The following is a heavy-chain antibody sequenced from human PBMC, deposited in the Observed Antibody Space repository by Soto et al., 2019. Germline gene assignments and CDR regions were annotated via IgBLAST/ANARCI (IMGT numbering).Heavy chain of an antibody. CDR3: AKRGSGSYYTY. Sequence: EVQLLESGGGLVQPGGSLRLSCAASGFTFSSYAMNWVRQAPGKGLEWVSVISGSGGSTYYADSVKDRFTISRDNSKNTLYLQMNSLRAEDTAVYYCAKRGSGSYYTYWGQGTLVTVSS. D-gene: IGHD3-10*01. CDR2: ISGSGGST. CDR1: GFTFSSYA. V-gene: IGHV3-23*01. J-gene: IGHJ4*02.